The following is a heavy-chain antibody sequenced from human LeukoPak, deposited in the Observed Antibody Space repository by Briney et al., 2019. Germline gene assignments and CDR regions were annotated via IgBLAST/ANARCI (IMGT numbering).Heavy chain of an antibody. D-gene: IGHD3-9*01. Sequence: ASVKVSCKASGYTFTSYGISWVRQAPGQGLEGMGWISAYNGNTNYAQKLQGRVTMTTDTSTSTAYMELRSLRSDDTAVYYCARTYYDILTGYYSWFDPWGQGTLVTVSS. V-gene: IGHV1-18*01. CDR2: ISAYNGNT. CDR1: GYTFTSYG. J-gene: IGHJ5*02. CDR3: ARTYYDILTGYYSWFDP.